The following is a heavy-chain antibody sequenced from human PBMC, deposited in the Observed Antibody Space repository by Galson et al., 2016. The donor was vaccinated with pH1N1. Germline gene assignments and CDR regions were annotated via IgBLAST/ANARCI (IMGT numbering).Heavy chain of an antibody. Sequence: ETLSLTCTVSGGSIRSSSYYWGWIRQPPGKGLEWIGSMYYSGSTYYNPSLKSRVTISVDTSKNQFPLKLSSVTAADTAVYFCARVDFGGKLGDWGQGTQVTVSS. CDR1: GGSIRSSSYY. V-gene: IGHV4-39*01. CDR2: MYYSGST. CDR3: ARVDFGGKLGD. J-gene: IGHJ4*02. D-gene: IGHD3-10*01.